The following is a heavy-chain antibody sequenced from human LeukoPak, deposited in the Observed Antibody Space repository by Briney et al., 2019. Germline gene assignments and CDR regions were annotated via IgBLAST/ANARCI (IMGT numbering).Heavy chain of an antibody. Sequence: ASVKLPCKASGHTFTSYDINWVRQATGQGLEWMGWMNPNSGNTGYAQKFQGRDTMTRNTSISTAYVELSSLSSEDTAVYVCPRGRRWRDSSGYYKIDYWGQGTLVTVSS. V-gene: IGHV1-8*01. CDR1: GHTFTSYD. CDR2: MNPNSGNT. J-gene: IGHJ4*02. D-gene: IGHD3-22*01. CDR3: PRGRRWRDSSGYYKIDY.